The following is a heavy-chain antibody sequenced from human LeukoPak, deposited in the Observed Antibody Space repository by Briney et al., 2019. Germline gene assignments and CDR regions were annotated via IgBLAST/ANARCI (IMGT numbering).Heavy chain of an antibody. CDR3: ARDADYYNSSGYEDY. CDR2: ISSSGSII. CDR1: GFPFSDYY. V-gene: IGHV3-11*04. D-gene: IGHD3-22*01. J-gene: IGHJ4*02. Sequence: PGGSLRLSCAASGFPFSDYYMSWIRQAPGKGLEWVSYISSSGSIIYYADSMKGRFTISRDNAKNSLYLQMNSLRAEDTAVYYCARDADYYNSSGYEDYWGQGTLVTVSS.